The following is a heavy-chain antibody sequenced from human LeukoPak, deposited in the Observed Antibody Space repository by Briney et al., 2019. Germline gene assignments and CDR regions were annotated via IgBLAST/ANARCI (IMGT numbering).Heavy chain of an antibody. D-gene: IGHD3-22*01. V-gene: IGHV3-30*04. J-gene: IGHJ4*02. CDR3: ARDPDDSSGSPFDY. CDR2: ISYDGSNK. Sequence: GALRLSCAASGFTFSSYAMHWVRQAPGKGLEWVAVISYDGSNKYYADSVKGRFTISRDNSKNTLYLQMNSLRAEDTAVYYCARDPDDSSGSPFDYWGQGTPVTVSS. CDR1: GFTFSSYA.